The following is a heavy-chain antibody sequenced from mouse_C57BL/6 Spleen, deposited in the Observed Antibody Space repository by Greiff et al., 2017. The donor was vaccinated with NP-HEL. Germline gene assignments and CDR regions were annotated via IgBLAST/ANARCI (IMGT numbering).Heavy chain of an antibody. CDR1: GFSLTSYG. Sequence: QVQLQQSGPGLVQPSQSLSITCTVSGFSLTSYGVHWVRQSPGKGLEWLGVIWRGGSTDYNAAFMSRLSITKDNSKSQVFFKMNSLQADDTAIYYCAKNYYGSSDAMDYWGQGTSVTVSS. CDR3: AKNYYGSSDAMDY. D-gene: IGHD1-1*01. J-gene: IGHJ4*01. V-gene: IGHV2-5*01. CDR2: IWRGGST.